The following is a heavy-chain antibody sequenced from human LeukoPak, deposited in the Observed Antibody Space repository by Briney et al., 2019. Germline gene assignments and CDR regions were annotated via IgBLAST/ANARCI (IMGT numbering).Heavy chain of an antibody. V-gene: IGHV3-23*01. D-gene: IGHD6-19*01. CDR1: GFTFGTSA. CDR2: ISGSGNVI. J-gene: IGHJ4*02. Sequence: GGSLRLSCAASGFTFGTSAMTWVRQAPGKGLEWVSSISGSGNVIYDSDSVKGRFSISRDNPKGTLYLQMNSLRAEDAATYFCAKARYNNGWDYFDYWGLGTLVTVSS. CDR3: AKARYNNGWDYFDY.